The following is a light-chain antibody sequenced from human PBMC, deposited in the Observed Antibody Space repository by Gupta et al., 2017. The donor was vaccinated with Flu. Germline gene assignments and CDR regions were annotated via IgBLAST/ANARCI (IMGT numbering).Light chain of an antibody. V-gene: IGLV1-44*01. CDR1: SANIGRNT. J-gene: IGLJ2*01. CDR2: ADF. CDR3: ATWDDRVLGVV. Sequence: QSVLTQPPSASGTPGQGVTISCSGSSANIGRNTVNWYQHLPGTAPKLLIYADFQRPSGVPHRFSGSKSGASASLAISGLQSDDEADYYCATWDDRVLGVVFGGGTKLTVL.